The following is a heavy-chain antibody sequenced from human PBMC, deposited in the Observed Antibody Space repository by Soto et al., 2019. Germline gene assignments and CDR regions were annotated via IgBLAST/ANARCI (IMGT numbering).Heavy chain of an antibody. Sequence: LETLSLACTVSGGSIRSYYWSWIRQPPGKGMEWIGYVYYSGSTDYNPSLKSRVTISGDTSKKQFSLKLGSVTAADTAVSFCARSNYYDSSAYPDWGQGTLVTVCS. CDR2: VYYSGST. CDR3: ARSNYYDSSAYPD. J-gene: IGHJ4*02. V-gene: IGHV4-59*12. D-gene: IGHD3-22*01. CDR1: GGSIRSYY.